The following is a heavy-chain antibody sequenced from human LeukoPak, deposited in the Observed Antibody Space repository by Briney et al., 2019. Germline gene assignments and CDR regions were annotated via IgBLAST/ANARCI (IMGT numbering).Heavy chain of an antibody. Sequence: GASVKVSCKASGYTFTSSGISWVRQAPGQGLEWIGWISAYNGNTNYAQKFQGRVTMTTDTSTSTAYMEVRSLRSDDTAVYYCARDCSGGHCYLDSWGQGTLVTVSS. V-gene: IGHV1-18*01. J-gene: IGHJ4*02. D-gene: IGHD2-15*01. CDR3: ARDCSGGHCYLDS. CDR2: ISAYNGNT. CDR1: GYTFTSSG.